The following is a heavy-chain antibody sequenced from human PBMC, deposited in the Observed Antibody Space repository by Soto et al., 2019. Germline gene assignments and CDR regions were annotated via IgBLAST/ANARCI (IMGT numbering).Heavy chain of an antibody. CDR3: ARVGAAYNSDY. CDR2: INHSGNT. J-gene: IGHJ4*02. V-gene: IGHV4-34*01. CDR1: GGSFSGYY. D-gene: IGHD1-26*01. Sequence: ETLSLTCAVYGGSFSGYYWSWIRQPPGKGLEWIGEINHSGNTNYNPSLKSRVTISIDTSKNQFSLKLSSVTAADTAVYYCARVGAAYNSDYWGQGTLVTVSS.